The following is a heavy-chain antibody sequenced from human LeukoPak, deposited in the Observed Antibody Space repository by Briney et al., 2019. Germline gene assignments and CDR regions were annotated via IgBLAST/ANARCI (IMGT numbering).Heavy chain of an antibody. V-gene: IGHV1-46*01. Sequence: ASVKVSCKASGYTFTSYYMHWARQAPGQGLEWMGIINPSGGSTSYAQKFQGRVTMTRDTSTSTVYMELSSLRSEDTAVYYCARGTMAPVTSYYYYGMDVWGQGTTVTVSS. J-gene: IGHJ6*02. CDR2: INPSGGST. CDR1: GYTFTSYY. D-gene: IGHD3-10*01. CDR3: ARGTMAPVTSYYYYGMDV.